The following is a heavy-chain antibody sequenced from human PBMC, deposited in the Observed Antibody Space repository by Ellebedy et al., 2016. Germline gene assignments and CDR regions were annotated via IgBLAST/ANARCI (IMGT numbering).Heavy chain of an antibody. V-gene: IGHV3-23*01. CDR3: VKDHAENYYGYFQF. CDR1: GFTFSSYS. CDR2: IRGSGGTT. D-gene: IGHD3-10*01. Sequence: GGSLRLPCAASGFTFSSYSMDWVRQAPGKGLEWVSSIRGSGGTTYNAASVKGRFTISRDNSNNMLYLQMNSLRAEDTAVYYCVKDHAENYYGYFQFWGQGALVAVSS. J-gene: IGHJ1*01.